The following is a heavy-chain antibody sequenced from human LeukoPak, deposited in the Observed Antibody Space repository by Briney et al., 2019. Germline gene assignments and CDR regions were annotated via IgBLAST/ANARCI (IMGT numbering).Heavy chain of an antibody. CDR3: ARLRAYCDSDTNWFDP. V-gene: IGHV5-51*01. D-gene: IGHD4-17*01. CDR2: IYPGDSDT. J-gene: IGHJ5*02. Sequence: GESLKISCKGSGYSFTSYWIGWVRQMPGKGLEWMGIIYPGDSDTRYSPSFQGQVTISADKSISTAYLQWSSLKASDTAMYYCARLRAYCDSDTNWFDPWGQGTLVTVSS. CDR1: GYSFTSYW.